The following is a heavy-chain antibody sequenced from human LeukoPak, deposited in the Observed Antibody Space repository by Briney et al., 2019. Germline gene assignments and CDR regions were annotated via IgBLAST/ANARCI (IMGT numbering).Heavy chain of an antibody. CDR3: ARDPSSLRDSFDY. CDR1: EFTFSRYW. Sequence: GGSLRLSCTASEFTFSRYWMTWVRQAPGKGLEWVANIKEDGSERYYVDSVKGRFTISRDNAKNSLYLQMNSLRAEDTAVYYCARDPSSLRDSFDYWGQGTLVIVSS. CDR2: IKEDGSER. J-gene: IGHJ4*02. D-gene: IGHD6-6*01. V-gene: IGHV3-7*01.